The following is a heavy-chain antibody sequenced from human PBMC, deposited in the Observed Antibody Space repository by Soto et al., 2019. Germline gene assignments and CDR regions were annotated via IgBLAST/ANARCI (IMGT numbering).Heavy chain of an antibody. D-gene: IGHD1-7*01. CDR1: GGSFSGYY. J-gene: IGHJ5*02. V-gene: IGHV4-34*01. CDR3: ARGGRYNWNYNWFAP. CDR2: INHSGST. Sequence: SETLSLTCAVYGGSFSGYYWSWIRQPLGKGLEWIGEINHSGSTNYNPSLKSRVTISVDTSKNQFSLKLSSVTAADTAVYYCARGGRYNWNYNWFAPWGQGTLVTVSS.